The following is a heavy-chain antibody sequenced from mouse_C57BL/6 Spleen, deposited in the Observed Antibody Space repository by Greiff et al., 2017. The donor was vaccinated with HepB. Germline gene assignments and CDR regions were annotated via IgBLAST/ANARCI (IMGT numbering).Heavy chain of an antibody. CDR1: GFTFTDYY. D-gene: IGHD2-1*01. V-gene: IGHV7-3*01. Sequence: EVRLVESGGGLVQPGGSLSLSCAASGFTFTDYYMSWVRQPPGKALEWLGFIRNKANGYTTEYSASVKGRFTISRDNSQSILYLQMNALRAEDSATYYCARQSTIAYYFDYWGQGTTLTVSS. CDR3: ARQSTIAYYFDY. CDR2: IRNKANGYTT. J-gene: IGHJ2*01.